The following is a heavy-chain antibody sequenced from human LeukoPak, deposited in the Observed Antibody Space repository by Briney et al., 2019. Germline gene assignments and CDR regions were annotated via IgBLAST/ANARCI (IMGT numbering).Heavy chain of an antibody. V-gene: IGHV4-4*07. CDR3: ARVERGHMGVYFDY. CDR2: IYTSGST. CDR1: GGSISGYY. J-gene: IGHJ4*02. Sequence: SETLSLTCSVSGGSISGYYWSWIRQPAGKGLEWIGRIYTSGSTNYNPSLKSRVTMSVDTSKNQFSLKLSYVTAADTAVYYCARVERGHMGVYFDYWGQGTLVTVSS. D-gene: IGHD3-16*01.